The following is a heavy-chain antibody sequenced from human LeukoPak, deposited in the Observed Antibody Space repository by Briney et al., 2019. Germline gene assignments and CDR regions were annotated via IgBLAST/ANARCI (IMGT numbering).Heavy chain of an antibody. CDR2: IIPIFGTA. D-gene: IGHD2-15*01. J-gene: IGHJ5*02. CDR1: GGTFSSYA. V-gene: IGHV1-69*13. CDR3: ARDHRNIVVVVAATSPWFDP. Sequence: SVNVSCKASGGTFSSYAISWVRQAPGQGLEWMGGIIPIFGTANYAQKFQGRVTITADESTSTAYMELSSLRSEDTAVYYCARDHRNIVVVVAATSPWFDPWGQGTLVTVSS.